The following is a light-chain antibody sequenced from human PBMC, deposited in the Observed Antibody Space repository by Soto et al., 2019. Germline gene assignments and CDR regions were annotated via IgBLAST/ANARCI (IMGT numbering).Light chain of an antibody. J-gene: IGLJ2*01. CDR1: SGHSNYA. V-gene: IGLV4-69*01. CDR3: QTWGTGTVI. CDR2: LNSDGSH. Sequence: QLVLTQSPSASASLGASVKLTCVLSSGHSNYAVAWHQQQPEKGPRYLMRLNSDGSHNRGDGIPDRFSGSSSGTERYLTISRLQSEDEADYYCQTWGTGTVIFGGGTNLTVL.